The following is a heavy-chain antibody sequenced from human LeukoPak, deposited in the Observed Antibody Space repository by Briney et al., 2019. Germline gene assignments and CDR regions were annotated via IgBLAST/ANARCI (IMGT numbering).Heavy chain of an antibody. CDR3: ARDDCSGGSCYGGVDYFDY. Sequence: SQTLSLTCTVSGYSISSGYYWGWIRQPPGKGLEWIGSIYHSGSTYYNPSLKSRVTISVDTSKNQFSLKLSSVTAADTAVYYCARDDCSGGSCYGGVDYFDYWGQGTLVTVSS. J-gene: IGHJ4*02. V-gene: IGHV4-38-2*02. D-gene: IGHD2-15*01. CDR1: GYSISSGYY. CDR2: IYHSGST.